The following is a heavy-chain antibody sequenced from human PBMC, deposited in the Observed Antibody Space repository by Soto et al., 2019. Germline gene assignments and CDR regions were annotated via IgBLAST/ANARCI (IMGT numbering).Heavy chain of an antibody. J-gene: IGHJ4*02. CDR2: INPSDGAT. CDR3: ARDRGAHPDTHPKYYDSSAYYCDF. CDR1: GYTFTSYY. Sequence: GASVKVSCKASGYTFTSYYLHWVRQAPGQGLEWVGIINPSDGATSYAQKFQGRVIMTGDTSTSTVYMQLSSLRSEDTAVYYCARDRGAHPDTHPKYYDSSAYYCDFWGQGTLVTVSS. D-gene: IGHD3-22*01. V-gene: IGHV1-46*01.